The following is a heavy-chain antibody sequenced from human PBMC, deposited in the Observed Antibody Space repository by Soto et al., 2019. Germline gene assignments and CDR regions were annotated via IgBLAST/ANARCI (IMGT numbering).Heavy chain of an antibody. D-gene: IGHD2-15*01. CDR2: IYHSGST. CDR1: GGSISSGGYS. Sequence: QLQLQESGSGLVKPSQTLSLTCAVSGGSISSGGYSWSWIRQPPGKGLEWIGYIYHSGSTYYNPARQRQAPXSXDXXKNQVSLKLSSVTAAATAVYYGAAAGGLEAAAADHWGQGTLVTVSS. CDR3: AAAGGLEAAAADH. V-gene: IGHV4-30-2*01. J-gene: IGHJ4*02.